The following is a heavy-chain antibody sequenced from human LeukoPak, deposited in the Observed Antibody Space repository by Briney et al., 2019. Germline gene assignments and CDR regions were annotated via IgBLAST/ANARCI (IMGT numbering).Heavy chain of an antibody. V-gene: IGHV4-59*08. CDR3: ARLIPSNPPQHTAPDY. Sequence: SETLSLTRTVSGGSLSSYYSSWIRQPPGKRLEWSGYIYYSRSTNYKLSLKSRVTISVDTSKKQFSLRLSSVTAADTAVYYCARLIPSNPPQHTAPDYWGQGTLVTVSS. CDR2: IYYSRST. J-gene: IGHJ4*02. CDR1: GGSLSSYY. D-gene: IGHD5-18*01.